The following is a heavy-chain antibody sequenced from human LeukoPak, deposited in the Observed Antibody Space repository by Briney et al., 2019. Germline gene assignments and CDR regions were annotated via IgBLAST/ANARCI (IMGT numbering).Heavy chain of an antibody. V-gene: IGHV3-21*01. Sequence: GGSLRLSCAASGFTFSSYTMNWVRQAPGKGLEWVSSISSSSYISYADSVKGRFTVSRDNAKNSLYLQMNSLRAEDTAVYYCARDASGYDYWGQGVLVTVSS. D-gene: IGHD2-2*03. CDR2: ISSSSYI. CDR3: ARDASGYDY. CDR1: GFTFSSYT. J-gene: IGHJ4*02.